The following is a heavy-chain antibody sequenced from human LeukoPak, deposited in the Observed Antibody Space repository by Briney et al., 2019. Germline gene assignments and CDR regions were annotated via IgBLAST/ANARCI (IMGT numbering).Heavy chain of an antibody. V-gene: IGHV5-51*01. CDR1: GYSFTSYW. CDR2: IYPGDSDT. D-gene: IGHD2-2*01. CDR3: AGEGYCSSTSCGGYYYYMDV. J-gene: IGHJ6*03. Sequence: GESLKISCKGSGYSFTSYWIGWVRQMPGKGLEWMGIIYPGDSDTRYSPSFQGQVTISADKSISTAYLQWSSLKASDTAMYYCAGEGYCSSTSCGGYYYYMDVWGKGTTVTVSS.